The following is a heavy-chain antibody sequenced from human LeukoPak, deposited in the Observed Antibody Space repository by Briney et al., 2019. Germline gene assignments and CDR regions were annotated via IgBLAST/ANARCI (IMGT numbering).Heavy chain of an antibody. V-gene: IGHV4-34*01. CDR3: ARRYGSGSYYTVTYYYYYYMDV. CDR2: IHHSGST. J-gene: IGHJ6*03. Sequence: PSETLSLTCAVYGGSFSGYYWCWIRKPPGKGLEWHEEIHHSGSTNYNPSLKRRATISVNSSTNQFCLKLCSVTAADTAVYYCARRYGSGSYYTVTYYYYYYMDVWGKGTTVTISS. D-gene: IGHD3-10*01. CDR1: GGSFSGYY.